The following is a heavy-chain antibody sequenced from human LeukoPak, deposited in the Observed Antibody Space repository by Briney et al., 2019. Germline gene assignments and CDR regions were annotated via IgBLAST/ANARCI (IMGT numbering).Heavy chain of an antibody. Sequence: ASVKVSCKASGYTFTSYDINWVRQATGRGLEWMGWMNPNSGNTGYAQKFQGRVTMTRNTSISTAYLELSSLRSDDTAVYYCLAGTGPRENWGQGTLVTVSS. CDR3: LAGTGPREN. D-gene: IGHD6-19*01. J-gene: IGHJ4*02. V-gene: IGHV1-8*01. CDR1: GYTFTSYD. CDR2: MNPNSGNT.